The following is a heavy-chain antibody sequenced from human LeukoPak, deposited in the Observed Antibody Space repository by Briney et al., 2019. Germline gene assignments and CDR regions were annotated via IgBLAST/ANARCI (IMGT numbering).Heavy chain of an antibody. J-gene: IGHJ4*02. V-gene: IGHV3-64*01. Sequence: GGSLRLSRAASGFTFSSYAMHWVRQAPGKGLEYVSAISSNGGSTYYANSVKGRFTLSRDNSKNTAYLQMNSLRIEDTALYHCAKALDQWDQAAGWDFWGQGSLVIVSS. CDR1: GFTFSSYA. CDR2: ISSNGGST. D-gene: IGHD6-25*01. CDR3: AKALDQWDQAAGWDF.